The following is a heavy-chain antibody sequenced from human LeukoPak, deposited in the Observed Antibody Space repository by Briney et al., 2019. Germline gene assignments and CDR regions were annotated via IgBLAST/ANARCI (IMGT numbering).Heavy chain of an antibody. CDR2: ISYDGSNK. CDR3: ASTRRIVGANTGMDV. Sequence: GRSLRLSCAASGFTFSSYAMHWVRQAPGKGLEWVAVISYDGSNKYYADSVKGRFTISGDNSENTLYLQMNNLRAEDTAVYYCASTRRIVGANTGMDVWGQGTTVTVSS. D-gene: IGHD1-26*01. V-gene: IGHV3-30*04. J-gene: IGHJ6*02. CDR1: GFTFSSYA.